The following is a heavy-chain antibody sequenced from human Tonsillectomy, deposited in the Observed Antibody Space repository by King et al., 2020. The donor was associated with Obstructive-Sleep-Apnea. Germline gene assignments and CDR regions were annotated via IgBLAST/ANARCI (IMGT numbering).Heavy chain of an antibody. J-gene: IGHJ5*02. CDR1: GFTFSSYA. CDR3: AKDPHHGYGSGSYYVPNWFDP. V-gene: IGHV3-23*04. Sequence: VQLVESGGGLVQPGGSLRLSCAASGFTFSSYAMSWVRQAPGKGLEWVSAISGSGGSTYYAASVKGRFTIPRDNSKTTLYLQMNSLTAEDTAVYYCAKDPHHGYGSGSYYVPNWFDPWGQGTLVTVSS. D-gene: IGHD3-10*01. CDR2: ISGSGGST.